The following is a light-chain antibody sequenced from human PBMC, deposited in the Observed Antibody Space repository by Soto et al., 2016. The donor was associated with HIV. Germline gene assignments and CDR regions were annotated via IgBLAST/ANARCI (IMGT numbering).Light chain of an antibody. CDR3: QVWDSSSDHWV. CDR2: DNR. CDR1: NIGSKS. V-gene: IGLV3-21*03. Sequence: SYELTQPPSVSVAPGKTATITCGGNNIGSKSVHWYQQKPGQAPRLVVYDNRDRPPGIPERFSGSNSENTATLTISRVEAGDEADYYCQVWDSSSDHWVFGGGTKLTVL. J-gene: IGLJ3*02.